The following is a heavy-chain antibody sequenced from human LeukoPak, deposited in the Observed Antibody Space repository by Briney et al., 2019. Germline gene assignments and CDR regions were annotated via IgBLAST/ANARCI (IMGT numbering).Heavy chain of an antibody. D-gene: IGHD6-13*01. CDR3: AAAEPGYSSSSRAPWDY. CDR2: IVVGSGNT. CDR1: GFTFTSSA. Sequence: GASVKVSCKASGFTFTSSAMQWVRQARGQRLEWIGWIVVGSGNTNYAQKFQERVTISRDMSTSTAYMELSSLRSEDTAVYYCAAAEPGYSSSSRAPWDYWGQGTLVTVSS. J-gene: IGHJ4*02. V-gene: IGHV1-58*02.